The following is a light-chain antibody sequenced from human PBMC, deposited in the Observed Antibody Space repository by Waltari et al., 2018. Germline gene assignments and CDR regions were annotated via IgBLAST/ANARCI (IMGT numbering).Light chain of an antibody. J-gene: IGLJ2*01. CDR3: SSYTSSTTGI. CDR2: DVT. V-gene: IGLV2-14*03. CDR1: SRDVGGYKF. Sequence: QSALTQPDSVSGSPGQSITISCTGTSRDVGGYKFVSWYQHHPGEAPKLIIFDVTNRPSGVSYRFSGSKSGNSASLTISGLQAEDEAYYYCSSYTSSTTGIFGGGTKLTVL.